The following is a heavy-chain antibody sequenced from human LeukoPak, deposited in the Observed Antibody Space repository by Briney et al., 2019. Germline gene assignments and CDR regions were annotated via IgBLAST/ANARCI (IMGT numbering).Heavy chain of an antibody. CDR2: IIPIFGTA. CDR1: GDTFSSYA. Sequence: SVKVSCKASGDTFSSYAISWVRQAPGQGLEWMGGIIPIFGTANYAQKFQGRVTITADESTSTAYMELSSLRSEDTAVYYCAREDFYGSGSNDYWGQGTLVTVSS. J-gene: IGHJ4*02. V-gene: IGHV1-69*13. D-gene: IGHD3-22*01. CDR3: AREDFYGSGSNDY.